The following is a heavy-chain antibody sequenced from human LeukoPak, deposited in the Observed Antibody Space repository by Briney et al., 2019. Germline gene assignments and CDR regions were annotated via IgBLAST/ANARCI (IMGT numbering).Heavy chain of an antibody. J-gene: IGHJ3*02. CDR2: ISSSSSYI. CDR3: ARVNYDFWSGTRGGAFDI. D-gene: IGHD3-3*01. CDR1: GFTFSSYS. Sequence: RGSLRLSCAASGFTFSSYSMNWVRQAPGKGLEWVSSISSSSSYIYYADSVKGRFTISRDNAKNSLYLQMNSLRAEDTAVYYCARVNYDFWSGTRGGAFDIWGQGTMVTVSS. V-gene: IGHV3-21*01.